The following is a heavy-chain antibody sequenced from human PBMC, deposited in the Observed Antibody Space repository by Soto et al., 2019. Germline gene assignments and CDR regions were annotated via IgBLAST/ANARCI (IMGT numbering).Heavy chain of an antibody. CDR2: IGPTSGHI. J-gene: IGHJ4*02. CDR3: ATVRLYSNYHDFDY. V-gene: IGHV3-21*01. CDR1: GFIFSDYT. Sequence: EVQLVESGGGLVKPGGSLRLSCAASGFIFSDYTLNWVRQAPGKGLEWVSSIGPTSGHIYYADSVKGRFTISRDNAKDSLFLQMTSLRAEDTAVYYCATVRLYSNYHDFDYWGQGTLVTVSS. D-gene: IGHD4-4*01.